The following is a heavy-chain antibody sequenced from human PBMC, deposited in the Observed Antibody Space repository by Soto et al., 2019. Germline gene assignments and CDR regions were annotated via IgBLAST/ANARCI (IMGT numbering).Heavy chain of an antibody. CDR3: ASPKIAFYNLFDP. CDR2: IYYSGST. Sequence: SETLSLTCTVSGGSISSSSYYWGWIRQPPGKGLEWIGSIYYSGSTYYNPSLKSRVTISVDTSKNQFSLKLSSVTAADTAVYYCASPKIAFYNLFDPWGQGTLVTGSS. V-gene: IGHV4-39*01. CDR1: GGSISSSSYY. D-gene: IGHD3-3*02. J-gene: IGHJ5*02.